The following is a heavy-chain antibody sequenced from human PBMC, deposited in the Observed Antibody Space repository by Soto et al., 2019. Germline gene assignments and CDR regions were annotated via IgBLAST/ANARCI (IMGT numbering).Heavy chain of an antibody. V-gene: IGHV1-69*01. J-gene: IGHJ4*02. CDR2: IIPKYGTT. CDR3: ARTRQRRPVFYVDY. CDR1: GGPFNTFG. Sequence: QVQLMQSGAEVTKPGSSVKVSCKASGGPFNTFGISWVRQAPGQGLERMGGIIPKYGTTNYARRFQGRVTITADESTTTAYLELSSLRHDDTAIYYCARTRQRRPVFYVDYWGQGTPISVTS. D-gene: IGHD2-2*01.